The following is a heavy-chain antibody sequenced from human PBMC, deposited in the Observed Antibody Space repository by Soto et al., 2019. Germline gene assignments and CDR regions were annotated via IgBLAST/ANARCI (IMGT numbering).Heavy chain of an antibody. Sequence: QVQLVQSGAEVKKPGASLKVSCKTSGYTFTNFGISWVRQAPGQGLEWTGWISAYNGNTNYAQKFKGRVTMTTDTGTSTAYMEVRSLRSDDTGVYFCARGGTPIDCWGQGTLVTVSS. D-gene: IGHD3-16*01. CDR3: ARGGTPIDC. CDR1: GYTFTNFG. CDR2: ISAYNGNT. V-gene: IGHV1-18*01. J-gene: IGHJ4*02.